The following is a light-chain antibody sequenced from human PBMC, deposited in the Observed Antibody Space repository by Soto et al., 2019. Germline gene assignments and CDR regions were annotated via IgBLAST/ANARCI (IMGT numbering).Light chain of an antibody. CDR1: RSVLSSSNNNNY. CDR3: QQYSSTPPT. V-gene: IGKV4-1*01. J-gene: IGKJ4*01. Sequence: DIVMTHSPDSLPVSLCERATINCNSSRSVLSSSNNNNYLAWYQQKKGQPPRLLIYWASTRDSGVPARFSGSGYATDFNLTISSLQAEDVAVYYCQQYSSTPPTFGGGTKVDIK. CDR2: WAS.